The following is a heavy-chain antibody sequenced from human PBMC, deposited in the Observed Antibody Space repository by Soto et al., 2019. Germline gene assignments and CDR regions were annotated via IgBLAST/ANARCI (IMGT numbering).Heavy chain of an antibody. Sequence: PRLSCAASGFTFSSYGMRWVRQAPGKGLEWVAVIWYDGSNKYYADSVKGRFTISRDNSKNTLYLQMNSLRAEDTAVYYCALGYSYGFGAFDIWGQGTMVTVSS. V-gene: IGHV3-33*01. CDR3: ALGYSYGFGAFDI. J-gene: IGHJ3*02. CDR2: IWYDGSNK. CDR1: GFTFSSYG. D-gene: IGHD5-18*01.